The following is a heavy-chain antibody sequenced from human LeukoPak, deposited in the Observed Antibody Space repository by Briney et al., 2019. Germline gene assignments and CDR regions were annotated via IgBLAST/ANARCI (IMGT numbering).Heavy chain of an antibody. D-gene: IGHD5-12*01. Sequence: GGSLRLSCAASGFTFSSYWMSWVRQAPGKGLEWVANIKQDGSEKYYVDSVKGRFTISRDNAKNTLYLQMNSLRAEDTAVYYCARGRLRFYLDVWGQGTTVTVSS. CDR1: GFTFSSYW. V-gene: IGHV3-7*01. J-gene: IGHJ6*02. CDR3: ARGRLRFYLDV. CDR2: IKQDGSEK.